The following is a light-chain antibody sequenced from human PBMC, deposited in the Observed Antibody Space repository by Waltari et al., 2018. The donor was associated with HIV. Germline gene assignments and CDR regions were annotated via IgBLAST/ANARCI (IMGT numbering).Light chain of an antibody. V-gene: IGLV3-10*01. CDR1: ALPKRF. J-gene: IGLJ2*01. Sequence: SYELTQPPSVSVSPGQTARITCSGDALPKRFAYWYQQKSGRAPVLVIYEDNTRPSGIPGRFSATNSGTVATLTIRGAQVDDEADYYCYSIDGSGHYRVFGGGTKLTVL. CDR3: YSIDGSGHYRV. CDR2: EDN.